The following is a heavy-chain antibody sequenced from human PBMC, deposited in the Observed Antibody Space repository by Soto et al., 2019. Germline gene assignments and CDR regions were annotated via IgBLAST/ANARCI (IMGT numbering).Heavy chain of an antibody. CDR1: GHIFSGYW. Sequence: PGESLKISCKGSGHIFSGYWIGWVRQMPGKGLEWIGIIYFSDSDTRYSPSFQGQVTISADKSITTAYLKWSSLKASDTAMYYCARVAGSGWYLDYWGQGTQVTLSS. CDR3: ARVAGSGWYLDY. J-gene: IGHJ4*02. D-gene: IGHD6-19*01. V-gene: IGHV5-51*01. CDR2: IYFSDSDT.